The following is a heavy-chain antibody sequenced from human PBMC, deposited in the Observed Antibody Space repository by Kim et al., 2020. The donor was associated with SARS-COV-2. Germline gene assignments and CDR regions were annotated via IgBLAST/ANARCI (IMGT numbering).Heavy chain of an antibody. J-gene: IGHJ5*02. D-gene: IGHD3-10*02. V-gene: IGHV4-39*01. CDR3: ATTPYYVDPSVESS. CDR1: RGSLSRSSYY. Sequence: SETLSLTCTVSRGSLSRSSYYWVWIRQPPGQGLEWIGSIYYGGSTYYNPSLTRRVTISVDTSKNQFSLKLRSVAAADTAVYYCATTPYYVDPSVESSWGQGTLVTVSS. CDR2: IYYGGST.